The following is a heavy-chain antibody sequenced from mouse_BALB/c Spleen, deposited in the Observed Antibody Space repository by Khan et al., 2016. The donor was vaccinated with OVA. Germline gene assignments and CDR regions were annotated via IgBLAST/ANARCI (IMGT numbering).Heavy chain of an antibody. CDR3: ARRGRYGIFAY. V-gene: IGHV1-7*01. D-gene: IGHD2-1*01. J-gene: IGHJ3*01. Sequence: QVQLQQSGAELAKPGASLKMSCTASGYTFTTYCIHWVKQRPGQGLEWFGYIDPSTAYTEYNQKFKDQATLTADKSSSTAYMQLTKLTSEDSAGYYCARRGRYGIFAYWGQGTMVTVST. CDR2: IDPSTAYT. CDR1: GYTFTTYC.